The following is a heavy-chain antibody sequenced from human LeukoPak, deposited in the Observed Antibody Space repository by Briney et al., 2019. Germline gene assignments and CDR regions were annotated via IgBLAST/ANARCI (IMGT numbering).Heavy chain of an antibody. Sequence: GASVKVSCKASGYTFTGYYMHWVRQAPGQGLEWMGWINPNSGGTNYAQKFQGRVTMTRDTSISTAYMELSRLRSDDTAVYYCASLDCSGGSCYSGGDYYYYMDVWGKGTTVTVSS. CDR1: GYTFTGYY. D-gene: IGHD2-15*01. V-gene: IGHV1-2*02. J-gene: IGHJ6*03. CDR2: INPNSGGT. CDR3: ASLDCSGGSCYSGGDYYYYMDV.